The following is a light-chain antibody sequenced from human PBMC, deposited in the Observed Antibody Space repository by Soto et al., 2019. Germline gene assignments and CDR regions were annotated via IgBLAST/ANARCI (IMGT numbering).Light chain of an antibody. CDR3: QQRSNWPSIT. CDR2: DAS. V-gene: IGKV3-11*01. CDR1: QSIRNS. Sequence: EIVLTQSPATLSLSPGERATLSCRASQSIRNSLAWYQQKPGQAPRLLIYDASNRATGIPARFSGSGSGTDFTLTISSLEPEDFAVYYCQQRSNWPSITFGQGTRLEIK. J-gene: IGKJ5*01.